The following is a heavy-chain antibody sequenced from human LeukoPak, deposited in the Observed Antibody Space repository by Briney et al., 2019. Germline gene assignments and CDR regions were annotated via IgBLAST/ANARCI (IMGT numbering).Heavy chain of an antibody. D-gene: IGHD6-13*01. V-gene: IGHV3-64D*09. Sequence: GGSLRLSCSASGFTFSNYPVHWVRQAPGKGLEYVSSITSNGGTTFYADSVKGRFTISRDNSKNTLYLQMSSLRPEDTADYYCAYSTSWYLDYWAQGALVTVSS. J-gene: IGHJ4*02. CDR3: AYSTSWYLDY. CDR1: GFTFSNYP. CDR2: ITSNGGTT.